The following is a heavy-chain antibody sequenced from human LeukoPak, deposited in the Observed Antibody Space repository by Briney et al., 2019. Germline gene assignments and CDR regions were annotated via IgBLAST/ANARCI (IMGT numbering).Heavy chain of an antibody. CDR1: GGSISSGGYY. CDR3: ARDPYCGGDCYPVGYFDL. V-gene: IGHV4-30-2*01. J-gene: IGHJ2*01. D-gene: IGHD2-21*01. CDR2: IYHSGST. Sequence: SETLSLTCTVSGGSISSGGYYWSWIRQPPGKGLEWIGYIYHSGSTYYNPSLKSRVTISVDRSKNQFSLKLSSVTAADTAVYYCARDPYCGGDCYPVGYFDLWGRGTLVTVSS.